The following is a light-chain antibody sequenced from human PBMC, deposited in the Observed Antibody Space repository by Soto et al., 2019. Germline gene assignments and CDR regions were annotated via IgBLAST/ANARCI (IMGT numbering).Light chain of an antibody. CDR1: QGLVYGDGHTY. V-gene: IGKV2-30*01. CDR2: KVS. CDR3: MQGTHCPPP. Sequence: DVVMTQSPLSLPVTLGQAASISCRSSQGLVYGDGHTYMHWFQQRPGQSPRRLIYKVSNRDSGVQDRFRGSASGTIFTLKISGVGVEDFGVYYGMQGTHCPPPFGGGPKGEIK. J-gene: IGKJ4*01.